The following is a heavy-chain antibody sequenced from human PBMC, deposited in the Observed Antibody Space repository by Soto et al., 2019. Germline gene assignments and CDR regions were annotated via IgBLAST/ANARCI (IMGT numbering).Heavy chain of an antibody. D-gene: IGHD3-10*01. J-gene: IGHJ4*02. V-gene: IGHV1-3*05. CDR3: ARTPGGPMTPGDY. Sequence: QVQLVQSGAEEKKPGASVKVSCKASGYTFTSYAMHWVRQAPGQRLEWMGWINAGNGNTKYSQKFQGRVTITRDTSASTAYMELSSMTSEDTAVYYCARTPGGPMTPGDYWCQGTLVTVSS. CDR1: GYTFTSYA. CDR2: INAGNGNT.